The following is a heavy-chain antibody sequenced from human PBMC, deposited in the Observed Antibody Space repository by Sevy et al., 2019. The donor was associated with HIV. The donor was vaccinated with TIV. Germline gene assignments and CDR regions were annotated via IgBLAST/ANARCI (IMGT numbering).Heavy chain of an antibody. CDR3: ARQGLGELSSVYFDY. CDR1: GGSISSYY. D-gene: IGHD3-16*02. CDR2: IYYSGST. Sequence: SETLSLTCTVSGGSISSYYWSWIRQPPGKGLEWIGYIYYSGSTNYNPSLKSRVTISVDTSKNQFSLKLGSVTAADTAVYYCARQGLGELSSVYFDYWGQGTLVTVSS. V-gene: IGHV4-59*01. J-gene: IGHJ4*02.